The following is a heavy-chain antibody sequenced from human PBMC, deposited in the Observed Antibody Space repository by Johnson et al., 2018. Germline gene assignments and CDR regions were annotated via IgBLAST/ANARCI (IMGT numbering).Heavy chain of an antibody. CDR3: AKRITVFGGYMDV. CDR2: IRGSGGST. CDR1: GFTFSDYY. J-gene: IGHJ6*03. D-gene: IGHD3-3*01. Sequence: VQLVESGGGLVKPGGSLRLSCAASGFTFSDYYMSWVRQAPGKGLEWVSAIRGSGGSTYYADSVKGRFTISRDNSKNTLDLQMNSLRAEDTAVYYSAKRITVFGGYMDVWGKGTTVTVSS. V-gene: IGHV3-23*04.